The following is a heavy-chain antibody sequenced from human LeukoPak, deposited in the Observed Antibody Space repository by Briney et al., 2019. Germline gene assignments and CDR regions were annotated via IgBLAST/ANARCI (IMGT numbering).Heavy chain of an antibody. D-gene: IGHD3-22*01. V-gene: IGHV3-64*01. CDR3: ARVGGDSSGYYYGY. CDR1: GFTFSSYA. Sequence: GGSLRLSCAASGFTFSSYAMHWVRQAPGKGLEYVSAISSNGGSTYYANSVKGRFTISRDNSKNTLYLQMGSLRAEDMAVYYCARVGGDSSGYYYGYWGQGTLVTVSS. CDR2: ISSNGGST. J-gene: IGHJ4*02.